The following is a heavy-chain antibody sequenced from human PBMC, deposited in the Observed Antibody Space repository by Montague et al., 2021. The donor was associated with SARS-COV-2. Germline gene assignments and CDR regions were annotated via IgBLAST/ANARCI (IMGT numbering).Heavy chain of an antibody. J-gene: IGHJ4*02. CDR1: GFSLSTSGMC. CDR3: ARSRDYNIWTGSYSGFDY. V-gene: IGHV2-70*01. CDR2: IDWDDDK. D-gene: IGHD3-9*01. Sequence: PALVKPTQTLTLTCTFSGFSLSTSGMCVSWIRQPPGKALERLALIDWDDDKYYSTSLKTRLTISKDTSKNQVVLPMTNMDPVDTATYYCARSRDYNIWTGSYSGFDYWGQGTLVTVSS.